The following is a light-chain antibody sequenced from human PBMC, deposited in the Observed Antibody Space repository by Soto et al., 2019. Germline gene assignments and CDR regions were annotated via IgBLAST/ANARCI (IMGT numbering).Light chain of an antibody. CDR1: QTISSY. Sequence: DIQMTQSPSSLSASVGDRVTMTCRASQTISSYLHWYQQKPGKAPNLLIYAASILQSGVPSRFSGTGSGTDFTLTINSLQPEDFAIYYCRQTYSTPRTFGQGNKVEIK. V-gene: IGKV1-39*01. J-gene: IGKJ1*01. CDR3: RQTYSTPRT. CDR2: AAS.